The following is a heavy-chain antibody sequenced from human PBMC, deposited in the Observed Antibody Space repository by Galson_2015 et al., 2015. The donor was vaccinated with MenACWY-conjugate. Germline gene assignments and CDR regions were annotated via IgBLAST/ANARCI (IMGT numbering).Heavy chain of an antibody. J-gene: IGHJ3*02. CDR2: IDPSDSYT. D-gene: IGHD3-10*01. Sequence: WVRQMPGKGLEWMGRIDPSDSYTNYSPSFQGHVTISADKSISTAYLQWSSLKASDTAMYYCARSFPWFGEFDAFDIWGQGTMVTVSS. CDR3: ARSFPWFGEFDAFDI. V-gene: IGHV5-10-1*01.